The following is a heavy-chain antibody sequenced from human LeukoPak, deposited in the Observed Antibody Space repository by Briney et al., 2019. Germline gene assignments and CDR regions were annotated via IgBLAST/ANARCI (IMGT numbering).Heavy chain of an antibody. CDR1: GFTLDDYA. V-gene: IGHV3-9*01. CDR2: ISWNSGSI. D-gene: IGHD6-13*01. CDR3: ATAPAVANYWYSDL. Sequence: GGSLRLSCAASGFTLDDYAMHWVRQAPGKGLEWVSGISWNSGSIGYADSVKGRVTISRNNATTFMYLQMNSLRAEDTALYYCATAPAVANYWYSDLWGRGTLVTVSS. J-gene: IGHJ2*01.